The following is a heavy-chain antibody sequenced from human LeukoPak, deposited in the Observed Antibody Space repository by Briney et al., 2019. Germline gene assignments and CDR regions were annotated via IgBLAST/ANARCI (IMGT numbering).Heavy chain of an antibody. D-gene: IGHD3-10*01. CDR3: ARDRVWFGELLPFDP. CDR2: ISAYNGNT. Sequence: ASVKVSCKASGYTFTSYGISWVRQAPGQGLEWMGWISAYNGNTNYAQKLQGRVTMTTDTSTSTAYMELRSLRSDDTAVYYCARDRVWFGELLPFDPWGQGTLATVSS. J-gene: IGHJ5*02. V-gene: IGHV1-18*01. CDR1: GYTFTSYG.